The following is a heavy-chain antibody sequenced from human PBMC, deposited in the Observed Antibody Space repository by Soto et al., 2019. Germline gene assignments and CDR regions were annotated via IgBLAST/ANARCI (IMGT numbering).Heavy chain of an antibody. V-gene: IGHV3-48*04. CDR2: IGSSSSTI. D-gene: IGHD4-4*01. Sequence: PGGSLRLSCAASGLTFSSYSMNWVRQAPGKGLEWVSYIGSSSSTIYYADSVKGRFTISRDNAKNTLYLQMNSLRAEDTAVYYCARGSNHFDYWGQGTLVTVSS. J-gene: IGHJ4*02. CDR1: GLTFSSYS. CDR3: ARGSNHFDY.